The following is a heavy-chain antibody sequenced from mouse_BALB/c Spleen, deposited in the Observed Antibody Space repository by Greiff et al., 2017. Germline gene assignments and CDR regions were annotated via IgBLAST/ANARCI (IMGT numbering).Heavy chain of an antibody. D-gene: IGHD2-3*01. CDR2: IDPANGNT. CDR3: ARADGYYEDAMDY. CDR1: GFNIKDTY. Sequence: EVQLVESGAELVKPGASVKLSCTASGFNIKDTYMHWVKQRPEQGLEWIGRIDPANGNTKYDPKFQGKATITADTSSNTAYLQLSSLTSEDTAVYYCARADGYYEDAMDYWGQGTSVTVSS. J-gene: IGHJ4*01. V-gene: IGHV14-3*02.